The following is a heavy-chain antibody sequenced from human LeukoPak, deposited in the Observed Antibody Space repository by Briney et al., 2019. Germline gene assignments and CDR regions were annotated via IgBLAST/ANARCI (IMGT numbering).Heavy chain of an antibody. D-gene: IGHD4-23*01. Sequence: KTGESLKISCQGSGYRFTSYWIGWVRQMPGKGLEWMGIIFPGDSDTRYSPSFQGQVTILVDKSISTAYLQWSSLKASDTAMYYCARRASYGGNSVEYWGQGTLVTVSS. V-gene: IGHV5-51*01. CDR3: ARRASYGGNSVEY. CDR2: IFPGDSDT. J-gene: IGHJ4*02. CDR1: GYRFTSYW.